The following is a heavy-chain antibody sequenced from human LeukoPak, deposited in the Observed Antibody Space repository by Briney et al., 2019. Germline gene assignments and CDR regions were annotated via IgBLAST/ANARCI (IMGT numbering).Heavy chain of an antibody. V-gene: IGHV4-59*01. D-gene: IGHD6-13*01. CDR3: ARAIVDYSSSWGYFDY. CDR2: IYYSGST. J-gene: IGHJ4*02. Sequence: PSETLSLTCTVSGGSISSYYWSWIRQPPGKGLEWIGYIYYSGSTNYNPSLKSRVTISVDTSKNQFSLKLSSVTAADTAVYYCARAIVDYSSSWGYFDYWGQGTLVTVSS. CDR1: GGSISSYY.